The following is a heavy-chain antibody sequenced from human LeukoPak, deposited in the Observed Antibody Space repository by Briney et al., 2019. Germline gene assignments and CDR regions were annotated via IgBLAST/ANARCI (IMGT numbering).Heavy chain of an antibody. J-gene: IGHJ4*02. Sequence: SETLSLTCTVSGGSISSGGYYWCWIRQHPGKGLEWIGYIYYSGSTYYNPSLKSRVTISVDTSKNQFSLKLSSVTAADTAVYYCARGGYYDSSGYTSYYFDYWGQGTLVTVSS. CDR3: ARGGYYDSSGYTSYYFDY. CDR2: IYYSGST. CDR1: GGSISSGGYY. D-gene: IGHD3-22*01. V-gene: IGHV4-31*03.